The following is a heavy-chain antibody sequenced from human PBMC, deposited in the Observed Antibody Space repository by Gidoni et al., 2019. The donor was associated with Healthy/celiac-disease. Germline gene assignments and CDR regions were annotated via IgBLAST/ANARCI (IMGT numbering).Heavy chain of an antibody. CDR3: ARDTDRVATMGGDYGMDV. V-gene: IGHV3-48*02. J-gene: IGHJ6*02. D-gene: IGHD5-12*01. Sequence: EVQLVESGGGLVQLVGSLPLSCPASGLLFRGYSLNWVRQVPGKGLEWGSYISSSSSNIYYAASGKGRFTISRDNAKNSLYLQMNSLRDEDTAGYYCARDTDRVATMGGDYGMDVWGQGTTVTVSS. CDR1: GLLFRGYS. CDR2: ISSSSSNI.